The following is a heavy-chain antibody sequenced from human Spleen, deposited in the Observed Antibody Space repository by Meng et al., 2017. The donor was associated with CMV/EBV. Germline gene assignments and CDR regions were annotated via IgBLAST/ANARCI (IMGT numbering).Heavy chain of an antibody. CDR2: IYPGDSDT. Sequence: SGYRFSRPWIGGGRQMPGKGLEWMGLIYPGDSDTRYSPSLQGQVTISADKSMSTAYLQWGSLKASDTAMYYCARRRDSSGYEGYFDYWGQGTLVTVSS. V-gene: IGHV5-51*01. D-gene: IGHD3-22*01. CDR1: GYRFSRPW. J-gene: IGHJ4*02. CDR3: ARRRDSSGYEGYFDY.